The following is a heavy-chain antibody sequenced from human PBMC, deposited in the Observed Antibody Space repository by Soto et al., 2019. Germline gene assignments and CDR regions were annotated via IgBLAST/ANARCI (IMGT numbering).Heavy chain of an antibody. CDR1: GYTFTSYG. V-gene: IGHV1-18*01. D-gene: IGHD1-20*01. Sequence: ASVKVSCKASGYTFTSYGIGWVRQAPGQGLEWMGWISAYNGNTNYAQKLQGRVTMTTDTSTSTAYMELRSLRSDDTAVYYCARDLITGTTPLSYYYYYGMDVWGQGTTVTVSS. CDR2: ISAYNGNT. J-gene: IGHJ6*02. CDR3: ARDLITGTTPLSYYYYYGMDV.